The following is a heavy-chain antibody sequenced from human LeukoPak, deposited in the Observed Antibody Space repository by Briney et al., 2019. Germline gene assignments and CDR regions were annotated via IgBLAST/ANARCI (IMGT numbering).Heavy chain of an antibody. V-gene: IGHV4-59*12. Sequence: SETLSLTCTVSGGSISSYYWSWIRQPPGKGLQWIGYIYYSGSTNYNPSLKSRVTISVDTSKNQFSLKLSSVTAADTAVYYCARSSYCSGGSCASYYYYYYMDVWGKGTTVTVSS. J-gene: IGHJ6*03. D-gene: IGHD2-15*01. CDR2: IYYSGST. CDR1: GGSISSYY. CDR3: ARSSYCSGGSCASYYYYYYMDV.